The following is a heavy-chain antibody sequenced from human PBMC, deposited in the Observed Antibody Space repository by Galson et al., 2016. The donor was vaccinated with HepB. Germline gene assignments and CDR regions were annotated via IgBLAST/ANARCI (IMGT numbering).Heavy chain of an antibody. CDR1: GFTFGDYA. CDR3: AKDGPIIVPGSTDFFYYCMHV. Sequence: SLRLSCAVSGFTFGDYAMHWVRRTPGQGLEWVAVISYDGSNRNYADSVQGRFIISRDNSENTLFLQMNGLTAEDTAVYFCAKDGPIIVPGSTDFFYYCMHVWGKGTTVTVTS. CDR2: ISYDGSNR. D-gene: IGHD2/OR15-2a*01. V-gene: IGHV3-30*18. J-gene: IGHJ6*04.